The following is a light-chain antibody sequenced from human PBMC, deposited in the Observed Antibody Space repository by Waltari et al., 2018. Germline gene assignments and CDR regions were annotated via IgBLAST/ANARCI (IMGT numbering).Light chain of an antibody. CDR3: SSYTSSNTVI. CDR2: DVT. J-gene: IGLJ2*01. V-gene: IGLV2-14*01. Sequence: QSALTQPASVSGSPGQSITIPCTGRNIDVTYFKYVSCYQQHAGEVPKLMIYDVTERPSGVSNRFSGSKFGNTASLTISGLQAEDEADYYCSSYTSSNTVIFGGGTKVTVL. CDR1: NIDVTYFKY.